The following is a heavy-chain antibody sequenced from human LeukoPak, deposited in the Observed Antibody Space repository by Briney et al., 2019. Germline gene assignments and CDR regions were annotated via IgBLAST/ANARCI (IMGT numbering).Heavy chain of an antibody. Sequence: GASVTVSCKASGGTFSSYAISWVRQAPGQGLGWMGGIIPIFGTANYAQKFQGRVTITADKSTSTAYMELSSLRSEATAVYYCARGYHRYYSGSGRWYNWFDPWGQGTLVTVSS. D-gene: IGHD3-10*01. CDR1: GGTFSSYA. V-gene: IGHV1-69*06. J-gene: IGHJ5*02. CDR2: IIPIFGTA. CDR3: ARGYHRYYSGSGRWYNWFDP.